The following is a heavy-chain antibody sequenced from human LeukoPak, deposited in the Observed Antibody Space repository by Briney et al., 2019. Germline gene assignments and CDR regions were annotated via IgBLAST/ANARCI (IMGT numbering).Heavy chain of an antibody. V-gene: IGHV3-7*01. D-gene: IGHD2-15*01. J-gene: IGHJ4*02. CDR3: ARDNTYCSGSRYYDRFDY. Sequence: ETLSLTCTVSGGSISSSSYYWGWIRQAPGKGLEWVANINRDGSQKNHVDSVKGRFTISRDNAENSLFLQMNSLTAEDTAVYYCARDNTYCSGSRYYDRFDYWGQGTLVTVSS. CDR1: GGSISSSSYY. CDR2: INRDGSQK.